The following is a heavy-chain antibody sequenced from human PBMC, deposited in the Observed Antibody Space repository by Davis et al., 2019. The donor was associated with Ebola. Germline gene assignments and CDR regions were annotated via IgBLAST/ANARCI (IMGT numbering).Heavy chain of an antibody. Sequence: ASVKVSCKASGYTFTGYDINWVRQATGQGLEWMGWMNPNSGNTGYAQKFQGRVTMTRNTSTSTVYMELSSLRSEDTAVYYCARDGAAARLYYYGMDVWGKGTTVTVSS. CDR2: MNPNSGNT. CDR3: ARDGAAARLYYYGMDV. CDR1: GYTFTGYD. J-gene: IGHJ6*04. V-gene: IGHV1-8*01. D-gene: IGHD6-6*01.